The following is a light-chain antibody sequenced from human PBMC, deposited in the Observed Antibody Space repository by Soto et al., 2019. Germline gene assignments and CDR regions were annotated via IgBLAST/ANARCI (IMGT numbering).Light chain of an antibody. Sequence: DIQMTQSPSSLPASVGDRVTITCRASQSISGYLNWYQQKPGEAPRLLIYAASSLHSGVPSRFSGTDSGTDFTLTISSLQPEDFATYYCQETYITPYTFGQGTKLEIK. V-gene: IGKV1-39*01. CDR2: AAS. J-gene: IGKJ2*01. CDR3: QETYITPYT. CDR1: QSISGY.